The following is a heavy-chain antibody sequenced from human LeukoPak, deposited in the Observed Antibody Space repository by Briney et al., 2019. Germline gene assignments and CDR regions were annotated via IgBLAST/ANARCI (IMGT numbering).Heavy chain of an antibody. CDR2: ISSNGGST. V-gene: IGHV3-64D*09. Sequence: GGSLRLSCSASGCTFSTYAMHWVRQAPGKGLEYVAAISSNGGSTYYADSVKGRFTISRDNSKNTLYLQMSSLRAEDTAVYYCATGGQVGGSVYFDYWGQGTLVTVSS. CDR1: GCTFSTYA. J-gene: IGHJ4*02. D-gene: IGHD3-10*01. CDR3: ATGGQVGGSVYFDY.